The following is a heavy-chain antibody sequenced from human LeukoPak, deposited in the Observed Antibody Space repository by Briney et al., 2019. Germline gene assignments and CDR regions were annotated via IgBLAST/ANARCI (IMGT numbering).Heavy chain of an antibody. V-gene: IGHV5-51*01. Sequence: GESLKISCKGSGYSFTNYWIGWVRQMPGKGLEWMGIIYPGDSDTRYSPSFQGQVTISADKSINTAYLQWSSLTASDTAMYYCASTYSSSWYGSFDYWGQGTLVTVSS. CDR1: GYSFTNYW. D-gene: IGHD6-13*01. J-gene: IGHJ4*02. CDR3: ASTYSSSWYGSFDY. CDR2: IYPGDSDT.